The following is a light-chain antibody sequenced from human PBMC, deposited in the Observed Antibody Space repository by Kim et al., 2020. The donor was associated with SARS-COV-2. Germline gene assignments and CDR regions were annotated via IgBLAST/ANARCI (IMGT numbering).Light chain of an antibody. CDR3: QAWDSRTWV. J-gene: IGLJ3*02. CDR2: QDS. CDR1: KLGDKY. Sequence: SYELTQPPSVSVSPGQTASITCSGDKLGDKYACWYQQKPGQSPVLVIYQDSKRSSGIPERFSGSNSGNTATLTISGTQAMDEADYYCQAWDSRTWVFCGG. V-gene: IGLV3-1*01.